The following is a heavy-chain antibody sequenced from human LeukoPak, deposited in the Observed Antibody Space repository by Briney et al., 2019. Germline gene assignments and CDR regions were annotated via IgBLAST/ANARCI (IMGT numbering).Heavy chain of an antibody. D-gene: IGHD6-19*01. J-gene: IGHJ3*02. V-gene: IGHV4-39*01. Sequence: SETLSLTCTVSGGSISSTSYYWGWIRQSPGNGLEWIGSISYSGSTYYNPSLKSRVTISVDTSKNQFSLRLISVTAADTAVYSCARPLSSGFDIWGQGTMVTVSS. CDR1: GGSISSTSYY. CDR2: ISYSGST. CDR3: ARPLSSGFDI.